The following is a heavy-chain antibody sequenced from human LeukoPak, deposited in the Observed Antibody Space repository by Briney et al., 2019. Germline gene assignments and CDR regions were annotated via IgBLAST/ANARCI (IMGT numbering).Heavy chain of an antibody. J-gene: IGHJ4*02. D-gene: IGHD2-21*01. CDR1: GFTFSSYA. Sequence: GGSLRLSCAASGFTFSSYAMSWVRQAPGKGLEWVSAISGSGGTTYYRDSVKGRFTISRDNSKNTLYLQMNSLRAEDTALYYCAKSLSGYWHYFDYWAQGTLVTVSS. V-gene: IGHV3-23*01. CDR3: AKSLSGYWHYFDY. CDR2: ISGSGGTT.